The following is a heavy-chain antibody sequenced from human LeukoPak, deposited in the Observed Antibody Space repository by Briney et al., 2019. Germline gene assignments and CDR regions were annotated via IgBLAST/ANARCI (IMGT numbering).Heavy chain of an antibody. V-gene: IGHV3-21*01. J-gene: IGHJ4*02. CDR2: ISSSSSYI. CDR3: ARADALGSAWDFDY. Sequence: PGGSLRLSCAASGFTFSSYSMNWVRQAPGKGLEWVSSISSSSSYIYYADSVKGRFTISRDNAKNSLYLQMNSLRAEDTAVYYCARADALGSAWDFDYWGQGTLVTVSS. D-gene: IGHD3-16*01. CDR1: GFTFSSYS.